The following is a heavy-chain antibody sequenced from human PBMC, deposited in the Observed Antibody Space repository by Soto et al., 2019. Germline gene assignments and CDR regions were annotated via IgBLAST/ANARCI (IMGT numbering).Heavy chain of an antibody. CDR1: GFTFSSYG. D-gene: IGHD4-17*01. CDR3: ARDGTLKSTVTTSYYYYYMDV. Sequence: QVQLVESGGGVVQPGRSLRLSCAASGFTFSSYGMHWVRQAPGKGLEWVAVIWYDGSNKYYADSVKGRFTISRDNSKNTLYLQMNSLRAEDTAVYYCARDGTLKSTVTTSYYYYYMDVWGKGTTVTVSS. V-gene: IGHV3-33*01. J-gene: IGHJ6*03. CDR2: IWYDGSNK.